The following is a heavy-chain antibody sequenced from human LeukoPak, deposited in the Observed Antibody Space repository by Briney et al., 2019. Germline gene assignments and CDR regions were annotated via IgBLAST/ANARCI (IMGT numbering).Heavy chain of an antibody. CDR2: INHSGST. V-gene: IGHV4-34*01. D-gene: IGHD3-10*01. CDR1: GGSFSGYY. J-gene: IGHJ5*02. Sequence: SETLSLTCAVYGGSFSGYYWSWIRQPPGKGLEWIGEINHSGSTNYNPSLKSRVTISVDTSKNRFSLKLSSVTAADTAVHYCARMGSGSYSPNWFDPWGQGTLVTVSS. CDR3: ARMGSGSYSPNWFDP.